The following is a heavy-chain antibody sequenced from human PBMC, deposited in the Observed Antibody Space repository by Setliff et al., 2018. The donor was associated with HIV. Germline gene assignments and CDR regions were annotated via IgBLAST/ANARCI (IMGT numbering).Heavy chain of an antibody. J-gene: IGHJ5*02. CDR1: GGSFTSSTYY. V-gene: IGHV4-39*07. D-gene: IGHD3-22*01. CDR2: FHYSGST. Sequence: SETLSLTCNVSGGSFTSSTYYWGWIRQPPGKGLEWIGSFHYSGSTSYNPSFKSRVTISVDTSKNQFSLKLSSVTAADTAVYYCAREGTYYYDSSGPFDPWGQGTLVTVSA. CDR3: AREGTYYYDSSGPFDP.